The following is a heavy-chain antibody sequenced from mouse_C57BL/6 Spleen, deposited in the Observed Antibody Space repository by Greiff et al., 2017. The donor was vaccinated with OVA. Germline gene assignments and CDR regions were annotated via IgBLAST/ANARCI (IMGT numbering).Heavy chain of an antibody. CDR3: ARGGSSYLDY. D-gene: IGHD1-1*01. CDR2: ISYDGSN. Sequence: ESGPGLVKPSQSLSLTCSVTGYSITGGYYWNWIRQFPGNKLEWMGYISYDGSNNYNPSLKNRISITRDTSKNQFFLKLNSVTTEDTATYYCARGGSSYLDYWGQGTTLTVSS. J-gene: IGHJ2*01. CDR1: GYSITGGYY. V-gene: IGHV3-6*01.